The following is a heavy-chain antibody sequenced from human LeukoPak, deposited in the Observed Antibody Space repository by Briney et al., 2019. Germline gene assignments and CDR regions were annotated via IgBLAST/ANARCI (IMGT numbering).Heavy chain of an antibody. CDR2: ISPDGSDK. CDR1: GFTFSTYW. D-gene: IGHD2-15*01. CDR3: ARGIVVVVGASDHFDY. J-gene: IGHJ4*02. Sequence: GGSLRLSCVASGFTFSTYWMNWVRQAPGKGLERVGTISPDGSDKYYADSVKGRFTISRDNAKTSLYLQINSLRADDTALYFCARGIVVVVGASDHFDYWGQGTLITVSS. V-gene: IGHV3-7*01.